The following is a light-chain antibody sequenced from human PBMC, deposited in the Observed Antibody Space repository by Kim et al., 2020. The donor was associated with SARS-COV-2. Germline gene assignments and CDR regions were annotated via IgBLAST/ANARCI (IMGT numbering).Light chain of an antibody. V-gene: IGLV2-23*02. J-gene: IGLJ2*01. CDR3: CSYAGSSTLI. CDR2: EVT. Sequence: GQSITISCTGTSSDVRRYNLVSWYQLQPGKAPKLMIYEVTKWPSGVSNRFSGSKSGNTASLTISGLQAEDEADYYCCSYAGSSTLIFGGGTQLTVL. CDR1: SSDVRRYNL.